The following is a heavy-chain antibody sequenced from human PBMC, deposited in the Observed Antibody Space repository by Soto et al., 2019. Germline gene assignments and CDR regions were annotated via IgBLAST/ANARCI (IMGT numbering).Heavy chain of an antibody. CDR2: IYYSGST. CDR1: GGSIISYY. J-gene: IGHJ5*01. V-gene: IGHV4-59*01. CDR3: ATLGATCSGGSCYSGCFDC. Sequence: PAETLPLTCTVSGGSIISYYWSWILQPPWKGLEWIGYIYYSGSTNYNPSLKSRVTISVDTSKNQFSLKLSPVTAADTAVYSCATLGATCSGGSCYSGCFDCWGQGTLVTVSS. D-gene: IGHD2-15*01.